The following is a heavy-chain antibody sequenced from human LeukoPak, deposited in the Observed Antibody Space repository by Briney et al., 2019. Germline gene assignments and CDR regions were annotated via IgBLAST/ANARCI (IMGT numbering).Heavy chain of an antibody. CDR2: IIAYNGNT. Sequence: ASVKVSCKASGYTVTSYGISWVRQAPGQGLEWLGWIIAYNGNTNYAQKFQGRVTMTTVTSTSTAYMELRSLRSDDTAVYYCAREGMAIITRDAFDIWGQGTMVTVSS. V-gene: IGHV1-18*01. CDR1: GYTVTSYG. D-gene: IGHD5-24*01. CDR3: AREGMAIITRDAFDI. J-gene: IGHJ3*02.